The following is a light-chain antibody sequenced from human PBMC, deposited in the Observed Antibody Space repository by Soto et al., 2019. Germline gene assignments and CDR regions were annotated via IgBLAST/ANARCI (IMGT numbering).Light chain of an antibody. CDR2: GAS. V-gene: IGKV3-20*01. Sequence: EFVLTQSPGTLSLSPGERATLSCRARQSISGTYVAWYQKKPGQAPRLLLYGASSRATGIPDRFSGSGYGTVFTLTLLRLDPGDSALYYSQQYCSSSFAFGPGTKVEIK. J-gene: IGKJ3*01. CDR1: QSISGTY. CDR3: QQYCSSSFA.